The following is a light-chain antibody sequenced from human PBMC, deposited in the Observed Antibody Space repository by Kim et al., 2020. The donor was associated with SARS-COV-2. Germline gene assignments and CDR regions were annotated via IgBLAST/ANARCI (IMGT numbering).Light chain of an antibody. CDR1: SLRSYY. V-gene: IGLV3-19*01. CDR3: NSRHSSDDQWV. Sequence: SSELTQDPAVSVALGQTVRITCQGDSLRSYYASWYQQKPGQAPVLVIYGKNNLPSGIADRLSGSTSGNTASFTITGAQPVDEADYYCNSRHSSDDQWVFGGGTQLTVL. J-gene: IGLJ3*02. CDR2: GKN.